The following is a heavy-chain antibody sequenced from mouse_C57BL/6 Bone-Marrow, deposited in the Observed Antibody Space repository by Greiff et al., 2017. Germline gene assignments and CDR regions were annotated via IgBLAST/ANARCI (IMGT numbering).Heavy chain of an antibody. CDR1: GYTFTSYW. J-gene: IGHJ4*01. Sequence: QVQLQQPGAELVKPGASVKMSCKASGYTFTSYWITWVKQRPGQGLEWIGDIYPGSGSTNYNEKFKSKATLTVDTSSSTAYMQLSSLTSEDSAVYYGARLTTVVATPYYAMDYWGQGTSVTVSS. D-gene: IGHD1-1*01. CDR2: IYPGSGST. V-gene: IGHV1-55*01. CDR3: ARLTTVVATPYYAMDY.